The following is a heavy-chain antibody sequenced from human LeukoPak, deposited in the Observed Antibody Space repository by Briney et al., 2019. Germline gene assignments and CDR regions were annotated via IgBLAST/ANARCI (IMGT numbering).Heavy chain of an antibody. CDR2: IYYSGST. V-gene: IGHV4-39*01. J-gene: IGHJ3*02. CDR1: GGSISSSTYY. Sequence: PSETLSLTCTVSGGSISSSTYYWGWLRPPPGKGLEWIGSIYYSGSTYYNASLKSRVTISPDTSNNQFALKLSSVTDAETAVYYCARPLSGSSSWHGDAFDIWGQGTMVTVSS. D-gene: IGHD6-13*01. CDR3: ARPLSGSSSWHGDAFDI.